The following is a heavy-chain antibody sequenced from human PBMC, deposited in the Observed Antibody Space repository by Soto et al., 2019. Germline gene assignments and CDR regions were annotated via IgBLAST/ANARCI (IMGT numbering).Heavy chain of an antibody. CDR3: TRARAGGPAAMDYYYYYGMDV. CDR1: GFTFGDYA. J-gene: IGHJ6*02. D-gene: IGHD2-2*01. Sequence: EVQLVESGGGLVQPGRSLRLSCTASGFTFGDYAMSWFRQAPGKGLEWVGFIRSKAYGGTTEYAASVKGRFTISRDDPKSIAYLQMNSLKTEDTAVYYCTRARAGGPAAMDYYYYYGMDVWGQGTTVTVSS. CDR2: IRSKAYGGTT. V-gene: IGHV3-49*03.